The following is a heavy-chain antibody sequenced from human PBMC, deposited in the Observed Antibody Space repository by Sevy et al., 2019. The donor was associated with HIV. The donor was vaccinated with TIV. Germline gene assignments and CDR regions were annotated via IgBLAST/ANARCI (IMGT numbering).Heavy chain of an antibody. J-gene: IGHJ4*02. D-gene: IGHD3-22*01. Sequence: GGSLRLSCAASGFTFSSYGMHRVRQAPGKGLEWVAVIWYDGSNKYYADSVKGRFTISRDNSKNTLYLQMNSLRAEDTAVYYCARDPVYYYYDSSGPGGFFDYWGQGTLVTVSS. CDR2: IWYDGSNK. CDR1: GFTFSSYG. V-gene: IGHV3-33*01. CDR3: ARDPVYYYYDSSGPGGFFDY.